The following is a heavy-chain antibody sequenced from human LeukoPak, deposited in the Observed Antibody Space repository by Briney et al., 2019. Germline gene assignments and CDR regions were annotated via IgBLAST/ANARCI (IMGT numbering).Heavy chain of an antibody. CDR1: GYTFTSYY. CDR2: INPSGGST. CDR3: ARDVEYSSSSYYFDY. V-gene: IGHV1-46*01. Sequence: ASVKVSCMASGYTFTSYYMHWVRQAPGQGLEWMGIINPSGGSTSYAQKFQGRVTMTSDMSTSTVYMELSSLRSEDTAVYYCARDVEYSSSSYYFDYWGQGTLVTVSS. J-gene: IGHJ4*02. D-gene: IGHD6-6*01.